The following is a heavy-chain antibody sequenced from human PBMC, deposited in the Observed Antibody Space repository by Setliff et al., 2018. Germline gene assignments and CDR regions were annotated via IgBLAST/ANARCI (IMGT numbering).Heavy chain of an antibody. D-gene: IGHD6-13*01. V-gene: IGHV4-39*01. CDR2: IFYTGST. Sequence: SETLSLPCSVCGGSISSVNYFWGWIRQPPWKGLEWMGSIFYTGSTYYSPSLKSRVTMSIDTSKNQFSLNLNSVTAADTAVYYCARQPYSTTYYYYYYYMDVWGKGTTVTVSS. CDR3: ARQPYSTTYYYYYYYMDV. CDR1: GGSISSVNYF. J-gene: IGHJ6*03.